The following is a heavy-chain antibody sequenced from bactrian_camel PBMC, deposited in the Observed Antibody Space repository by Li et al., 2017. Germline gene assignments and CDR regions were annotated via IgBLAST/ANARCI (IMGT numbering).Heavy chain of an antibody. CDR1: GDTIGRYC. CDR2: IDSDGST. Sequence: HVQLVESGGGSVQVGGSLRLSCVASGDTIGRYCMGWFRQILDKEREGVAGIDSDGSTSYADSVKGRFTISKDNAKNTLYLQMNSLKPEDTAMYYCAAQPAPHTYCSGGQVPAFWFLVGQGTQVTVS. D-gene: IGHD2*01. J-gene: IGHJ4*01. V-gene: IGHV3S55*01.